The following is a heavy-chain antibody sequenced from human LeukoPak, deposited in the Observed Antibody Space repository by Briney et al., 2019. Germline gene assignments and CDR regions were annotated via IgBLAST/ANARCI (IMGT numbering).Heavy chain of an antibody. CDR3: ASHRVLRYFDWLLVGGYFDY. V-gene: IGHV3-7*01. CDR2: IKQDGSGK. Sequence: GGSLRLSCAASGFTFSSYWMSWVRQAPGKGLEWVANIKQDGSGKYYVDSVKGRFTISRDNAKNSLYLQMNSLRAEDTAVYYCASHRVLRYFDWLLVGGYFDYWGQGTLVTVSS. J-gene: IGHJ4*02. D-gene: IGHD3-9*01. CDR1: GFTFSSYW.